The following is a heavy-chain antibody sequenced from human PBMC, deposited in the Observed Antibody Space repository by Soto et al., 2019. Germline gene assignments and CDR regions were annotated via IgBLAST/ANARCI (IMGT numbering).Heavy chain of an antibody. Sequence: PGGSLRLSCAASGFTFSSYAMSWVRQAPGKGLEWVSAISGSGGSTYYADSVKGRFTISRDNSKNTLYLQMNSLRAEDTAVYYCAKIGEYVWGSYRPCYWGQGTLVTVPS. J-gene: IGHJ4*02. CDR1: GFTFSSYA. D-gene: IGHD3-16*02. V-gene: IGHV3-23*01. CDR2: ISGSGGST. CDR3: AKIGEYVWGSYRPCY.